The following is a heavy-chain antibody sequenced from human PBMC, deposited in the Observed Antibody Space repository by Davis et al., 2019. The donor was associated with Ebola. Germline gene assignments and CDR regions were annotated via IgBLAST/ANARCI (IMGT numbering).Heavy chain of an antibody. D-gene: IGHD3-3*01. CDR3: ARSGLSFGVVKYHYGMDV. CDR2: IYSDGST. J-gene: IGHJ6*04. Sequence: GESLKISCAASGFTVSNNYMSWVRQAPGKGLEWVSIIYSDGSTYYADSVKGRFTISRDNSKNTLYLQMNSLRAEDTAVYYCARSGLSFGVVKYHYGMDVWGKGTTVTVSS. CDR1: GFTVSNNY. V-gene: IGHV3-66*01.